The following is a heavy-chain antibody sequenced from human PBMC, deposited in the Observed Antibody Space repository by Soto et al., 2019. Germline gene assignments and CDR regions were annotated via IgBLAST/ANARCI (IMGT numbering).Heavy chain of an antibody. D-gene: IGHD2-15*01. Sequence: ASVKVSCKASGYTFTGYYMHWVRQAPGQGLEWMGWINPNSGGTNYAQKFQGWVTMTRDTSISTAHMELSRLRSDDTAVYYCARVQLRSGQPLFDIWGQGTMVTVSS. CDR1: GYTFTGYY. CDR2: INPNSGGT. J-gene: IGHJ3*02. V-gene: IGHV1-2*04. CDR3: ARVQLRSGQPLFDI.